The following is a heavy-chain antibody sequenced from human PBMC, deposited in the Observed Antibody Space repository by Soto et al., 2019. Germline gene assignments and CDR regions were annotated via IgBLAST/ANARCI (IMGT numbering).Heavy chain of an antibody. J-gene: IGHJ4*02. CDR1: GYTFTSYY. D-gene: IGHD3-3*01. CDR2: INPSGGGT. Sequence: ASVKVSCKASGYTFTSYYMHWMRQAPGQGLEWMGIINPSGGGTSYAQKFQGRVTMTRDTSTSTVYMELSSLRSEDTAVYYCARDWYDDYVDYWGQGTLVTVSS. CDR3: ARDWYDDYVDY. V-gene: IGHV1-46*01.